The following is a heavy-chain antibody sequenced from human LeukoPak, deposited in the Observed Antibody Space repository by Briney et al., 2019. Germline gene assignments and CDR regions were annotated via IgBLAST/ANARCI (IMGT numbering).Heavy chain of an antibody. CDR3: ATLASYSSGWFLMD. CDR1: GGSISSGSYY. Sequence: SETLSLTCTVSGGSISSGSYYWSWIRQPAGKGLEWIGRIYTSGSTNYNPSLKSRVTISVDTSKNQFSLKLSSVTAADTAVYYCATLASYSSGWFLMDWGQGTLVTVSS. D-gene: IGHD6-19*01. V-gene: IGHV4-61*02. CDR2: IYTSGST. J-gene: IGHJ4*02.